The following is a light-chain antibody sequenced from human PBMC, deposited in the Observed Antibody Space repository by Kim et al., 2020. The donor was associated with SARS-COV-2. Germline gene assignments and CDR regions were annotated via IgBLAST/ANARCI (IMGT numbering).Light chain of an antibody. CDR2: IAS. CDR1: QDIGSA. Sequence: DIQMTQSPSSLSVSVGDRVTITCRASQDIGSALGWYQQKPGKAPKRLIYIASSLQSGVPSRFSGSGSGTEFTLIISSLQPEDFATYYCLQHDSYPQTFGQGTKLEI. CDR3: LQHDSYPQT. V-gene: IGKV1-17*01. J-gene: IGKJ1*01.